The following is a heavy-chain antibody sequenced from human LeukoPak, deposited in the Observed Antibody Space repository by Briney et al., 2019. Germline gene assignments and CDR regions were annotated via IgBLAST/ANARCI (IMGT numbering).Heavy chain of an antibody. CDR2: ISSHSTYI. Sequence: GGSLRLSCAASGFTFSTYNMNWVRQAPGKGLEWVSSISSHSTYIYYADSVKGRFTISRDNAKNSVYLQMNSLRAEDTAVYYCAGDWSGYQYYFDQWGQGTLVTVSS. V-gene: IGHV3-21*01. CDR3: AGDWSGYQYYFDQ. D-gene: IGHD3-3*01. CDR1: GFTFSTYN. J-gene: IGHJ4*02.